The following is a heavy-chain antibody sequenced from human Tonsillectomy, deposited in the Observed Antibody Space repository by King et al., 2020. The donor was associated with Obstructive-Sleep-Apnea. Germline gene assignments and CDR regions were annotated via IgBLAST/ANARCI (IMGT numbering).Heavy chain of an antibody. V-gene: IGHV3-30*02. Sequence: VQLVESGGGVVQPGRSLRLSCAASGFTFSSYGMHWVRQAPGKGLEWVAVIRYDGSSKYYADSVKGRFTISRDNSKNTLYLQMNSLRTEDTAVYYCAKALSRWDYWGQGTLGTVSS. CDR3: AKALSRWDY. CDR1: GFTFSSYG. D-gene: IGHD6-13*01. CDR2: IRYDGSSK. J-gene: IGHJ4*02.